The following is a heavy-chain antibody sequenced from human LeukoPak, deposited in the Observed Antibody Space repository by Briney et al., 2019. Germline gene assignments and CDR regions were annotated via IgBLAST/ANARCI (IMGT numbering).Heavy chain of an antibody. D-gene: IGHD1-26*01. CDR1: GGSISSYY. CDR2: IYSSGST. V-gene: IGHV4-4*07. Sequence: SETLSLTCTVSGGSISSYYWSWIRQPAGKGLEWIGRIYSSGSTNYNPSLKSRVTMSLDTSKKQFSLKLSSVTAADTAVYYCARDGGSSVIDYWGQGTLVTVSS. J-gene: IGHJ4*02. CDR3: ARDGGSSVIDY.